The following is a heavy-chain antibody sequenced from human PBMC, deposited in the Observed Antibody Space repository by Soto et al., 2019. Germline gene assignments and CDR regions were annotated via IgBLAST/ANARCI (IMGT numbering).Heavy chain of an antibody. Sequence: ASVKVSCKVSGYTLTELSMHWVRQAPGKGLEWMGGFDPEDGETIYAQKFQGRVTMTEDTSTDTAYMELSSLRSEDTAVYYCATVFSIAAAGTYYSGMDVWGQGTTVTVSS. D-gene: IGHD6-13*01. CDR3: ATVFSIAAAGTYYSGMDV. CDR1: GYTLTELS. CDR2: FDPEDGET. J-gene: IGHJ6*02. V-gene: IGHV1-24*01.